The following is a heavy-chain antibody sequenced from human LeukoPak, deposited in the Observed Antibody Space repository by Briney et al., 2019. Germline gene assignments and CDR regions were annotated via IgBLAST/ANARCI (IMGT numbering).Heavy chain of an antibody. J-gene: IGHJ4*02. V-gene: IGHV3-30*02. CDR1: GFTFSSFG. Sequence: GGSLGLSCAASGFTFSSFGMHWVRQAPGKGLEWVAFIRYDGSNNYADSVKGRFTISRDNSKNTLYLQMNSLRAEDTAAYYCARLRTYYYDSSGLPAYYFDYWGQGTLVTVSS. CDR2: IRYDGSN. D-gene: IGHD3-22*01. CDR3: ARLRTYYYDSSGLPAYYFDY.